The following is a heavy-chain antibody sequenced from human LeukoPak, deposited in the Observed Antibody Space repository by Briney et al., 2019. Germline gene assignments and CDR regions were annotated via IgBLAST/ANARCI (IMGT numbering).Heavy chain of an antibody. D-gene: IGHD2-8*01. CDR2: ISYDGSNK. J-gene: IGHJ6*03. V-gene: IGHV3-30*04. Sequence: PGGSLRLSCAASGFTFSTYAMHWVRQAPGKGLEWVALISYDGSNKYYTDSVKGRFTISRDNAKNSLYLQMNSLRAEDTAVYYCARVSNMDVWGKGTTVTVSS. CDR3: ARVSNMDV. CDR1: GFTFSTYA.